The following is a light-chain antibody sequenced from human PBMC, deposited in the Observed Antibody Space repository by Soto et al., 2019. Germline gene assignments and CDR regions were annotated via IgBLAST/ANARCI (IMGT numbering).Light chain of an antibody. CDR3: ISYTSRSTLVV. CDR1: SSDVGGYNY. J-gene: IGLJ2*01. Sequence: QSALTQPASVSGSPGQSITISCTGTSSDVGGYNYVSWYQQQPGKAPKLMIYDVSNRPSGVSNRFSGSKSGNTASLTISGLQDEDEADYYSISYTSRSTLVVFGGGTKLAVL. CDR2: DVS. V-gene: IGLV2-14*01.